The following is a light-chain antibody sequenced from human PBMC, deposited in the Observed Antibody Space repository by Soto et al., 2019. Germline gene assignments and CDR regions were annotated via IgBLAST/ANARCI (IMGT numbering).Light chain of an antibody. CDR3: QTYDSSNYGA. CDR2: EDN. Sequence: NFMLTQPHSVSESPGKTVTISCTRSSGNIASNYVQWYQQRPGSAPSTVIYEDNQRPSGVPDRFSGSIDSSSNSASLTISGLKAEDEADYYCQTYDSSNYGAFGGGTQLTVL. V-gene: IGLV6-57*03. J-gene: IGLJ7*01. CDR1: SGNIASNY.